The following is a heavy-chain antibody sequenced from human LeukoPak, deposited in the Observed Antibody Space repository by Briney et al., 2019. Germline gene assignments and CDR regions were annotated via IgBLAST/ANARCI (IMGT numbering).Heavy chain of an antibody. D-gene: IGHD4-17*01. J-gene: IGHJ4*02. CDR3: AKEMTTVTTFSLDY. Sequence: GGSLRLSCAASGFTFSSYGMHWVRQAPGKGLEWVAVISYDGSNKYFADSVRGRFTISRDNSKNTLYLQMNSLRAEDTAVYYCAKEMTTVTTFSLDYWGQGTLVTVSS. CDR2: ISYDGSNK. CDR1: GFTFSSYG. V-gene: IGHV3-30*18.